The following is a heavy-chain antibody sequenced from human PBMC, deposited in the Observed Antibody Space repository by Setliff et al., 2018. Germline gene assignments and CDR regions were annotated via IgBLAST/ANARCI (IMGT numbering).Heavy chain of an antibody. D-gene: IGHD3-3*01. J-gene: IGHJ4*02. Sequence: PSETLSLTCGVSGYSISSGHFWGWIRQPPGKGLEWLGNIFHSGSTYYNPTLNSRVTMSVDTSKNQFSLMLTSVTAADTAVYYRRFWSGYLKNDFWGQGTLVTVSS. CDR2: IFHSGST. V-gene: IGHV4-38-2*01. CDR3: RFWSGYLKNDF. CDR1: GYSISSGHF.